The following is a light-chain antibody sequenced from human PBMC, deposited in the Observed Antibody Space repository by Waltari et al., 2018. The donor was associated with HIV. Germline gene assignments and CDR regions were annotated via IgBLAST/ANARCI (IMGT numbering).Light chain of an antibody. CDR3: QSYDSSNHEGV. Sequence: NFMLTQPHSVSESPGKTVTISCTRSSGSIARNYVPWYQQRPGSSPTTVIYENNQRPSGVPDRFSGSINSSSNSASLTISGLKTEDEADYYCQSYDSSNHEGVFGGGTKLTVL. J-gene: IGLJ3*02. CDR1: SGSIARNY. V-gene: IGLV6-57*01. CDR2: ENN.